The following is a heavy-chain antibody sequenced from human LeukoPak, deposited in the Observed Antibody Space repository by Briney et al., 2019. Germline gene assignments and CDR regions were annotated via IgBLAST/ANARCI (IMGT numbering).Heavy chain of an antibody. J-gene: IGHJ4*02. CDR3: TTVPYCSGGSCSNDY. CDR2: IKSKTDGGTT. Sequence: GGSLRLSCAASGFTFSSYAMSWVRQAPGKGLEWVGRIKSKTDGGTTDYAAPVKGRFTISRDDSKNTLYLQMNSLKTEDTAVYYCTTVPYCSGGSCSNDYWGQGTLVTVSS. V-gene: IGHV3-15*01. D-gene: IGHD2-15*01. CDR1: GFTFSSYA.